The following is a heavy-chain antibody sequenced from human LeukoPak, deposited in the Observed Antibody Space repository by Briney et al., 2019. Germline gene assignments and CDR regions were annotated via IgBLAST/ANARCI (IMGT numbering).Heavy chain of an antibody. CDR3: ARDSTERELYDFDY. CDR2: INHSGST. J-gene: IGHJ4*02. D-gene: IGHD1-26*01. V-gene: IGHV4-34*01. CDR1: GGSFSGYY. Sequence: SETLSLTCAVYGGSFSGYYWSWIRQPPGKGLEWIGEINHSGSTNYNPSLKSRVTISVDTSKNQFSLKLSSVTAADTAVYYCARDSTERELYDFDYWGQGTLVTVSS.